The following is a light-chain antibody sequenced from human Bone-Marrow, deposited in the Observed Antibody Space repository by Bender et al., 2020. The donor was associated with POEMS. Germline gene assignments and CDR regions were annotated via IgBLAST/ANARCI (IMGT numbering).Light chain of an antibody. CDR3: CSYAGSYTLV. J-gene: IGLJ2*01. V-gene: IGLV2-11*01. CDR2: DVS. CDR1: SSDVGGYNY. Sequence: QSALTQPPSASGSPGQSVIISCTGTSSDVGGYNYVSWYQQHPGKAPKLMIYDVSKRPSGVPDRFSGSKSGNTASLTISGLQAEDEADYYCCSYAGSYTLVFGGGTKLTVL.